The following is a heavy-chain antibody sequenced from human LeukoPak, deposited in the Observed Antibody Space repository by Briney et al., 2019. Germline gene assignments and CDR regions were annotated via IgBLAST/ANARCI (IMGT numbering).Heavy chain of an antibody. CDR3: ARLGYSSSWSAFDI. D-gene: IGHD6-13*01. Sequence: GESLQISCKGSGYSFTSYWICWVRQMPGGGLEGRGIIYPGDSSTRYSPSFQGQVTISADKSISTAYLQWSRLKASDTAMYYCARLGYSSSWSAFDIWGQGTMVTVSS. J-gene: IGHJ3*02. CDR2: IYPGDSST. V-gene: IGHV5-51*01. CDR1: GYSFTSYW.